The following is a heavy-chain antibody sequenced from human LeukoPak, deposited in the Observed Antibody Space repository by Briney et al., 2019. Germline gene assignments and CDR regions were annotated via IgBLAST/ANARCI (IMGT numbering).Heavy chain of an antibody. D-gene: IGHD2-15*01. V-gene: IGHV4-38-2*02. J-gene: IGHJ5*02. CDR1: GYSISSGYY. CDR3: ARNNSMDCSGGRCYSNWFDP. CDR2: INQSGST. Sequence: SETLSLTCTVSGYSISSGYYWGWIRQPPGKGLEWIGSINQSGSTYYNPSLKSRVTISVDTSKNQFSLKLSSVTAADTALYYCARNNSMDCSGGRCYSNWFDPWGQGTLVTVSS.